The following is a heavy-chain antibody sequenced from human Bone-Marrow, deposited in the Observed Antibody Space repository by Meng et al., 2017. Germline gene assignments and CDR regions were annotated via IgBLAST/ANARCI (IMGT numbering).Heavy chain of an antibody. CDR1: GGTFSSYA. CDR2: IIPIFGTA. CDR3: AREPGPRVGWFDP. Sequence: LQLVQSGDEGKKPGSSVKVSCKASGGTFSSYAISWVRQAPGQRLEWMGGIIPIFGTANYAQKFQGRVTITADESTSTAYMELSSLRSEDTAVYYCAREPGPRVGWFDPWGQGTLVTVSS. V-gene: IGHV1-69*01. D-gene: IGHD1-26*01. J-gene: IGHJ5*02.